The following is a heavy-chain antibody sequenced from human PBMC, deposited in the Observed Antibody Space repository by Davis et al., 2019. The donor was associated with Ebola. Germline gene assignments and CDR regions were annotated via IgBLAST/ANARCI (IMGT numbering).Heavy chain of an antibody. CDR1: GFTFSSYW. Sequence: GGSLRLSCAASGFTFSSYWMHWVRQAPGKGLDWVSSISVSGGTPFYADSVKGRFTISRDNSKNILYLQMNSLRAEDTAVYYCARDAGRPSYMDVWGKGTTVTVSS. CDR3: ARDAGRPSYMDV. CDR2: ISVSGGTP. V-gene: IGHV3-23*01. D-gene: IGHD3-10*01. J-gene: IGHJ6*03.